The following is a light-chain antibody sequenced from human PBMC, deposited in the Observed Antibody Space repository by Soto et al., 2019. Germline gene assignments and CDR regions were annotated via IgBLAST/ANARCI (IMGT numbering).Light chain of an antibody. V-gene: IGLV1-40*01. Sequence: QSALTQPPSVSGAPGQRVTISCTGSSSNIGAGYDVHWYQQLPGTAPKLLIYGNSNRPSGVPDRFSGSKSGTSASLAITGLQAEDEADYYCQSYDSSPLGVVFGGGTKLTVL. CDR2: GNS. CDR1: SSNIGAGYD. J-gene: IGLJ2*01. CDR3: QSYDSSPLGVV.